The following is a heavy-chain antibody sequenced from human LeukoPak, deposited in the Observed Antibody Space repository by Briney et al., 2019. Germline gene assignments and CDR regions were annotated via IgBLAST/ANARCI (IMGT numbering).Heavy chain of an antibody. J-gene: IGHJ3*02. D-gene: IGHD3-9*01. CDR1: GGSISSYY. CDR3: ARGLTFRYFDWLYAFDI. Sequence: PSETLSLTCTVSGGSISSYYWSWIRQPAGKGLEWIGRIYTSGSTTYNPSLKSRVTMSVDTSKNQFSLKLSSVTAADTAVYYCARGLTFRYFDWLYAFDIWGQGTMVTVSS. CDR2: IYTSGST. V-gene: IGHV4-4*07.